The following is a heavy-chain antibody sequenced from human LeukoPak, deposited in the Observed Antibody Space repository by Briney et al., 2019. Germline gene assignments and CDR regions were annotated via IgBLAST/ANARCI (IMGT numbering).Heavy chain of an antibody. CDR1: GYTFTRYY. V-gene: IGHV1-46*01. D-gene: IGHD3-3*01. CDR3: ARDQEDFWSGYYLKVLDY. CDR2: INPNGGNT. J-gene: IGHJ4*02. Sequence: ASVKVSCKASGYTFTRYYMHCVRQAPGQGLEWMGIINPNGGNTSYAQKCESRVTMNMDTSTSTVYMELSSLRSEDTGVYYCARDQEDFWSGYYLKVLDYWGQGTLVTVSS.